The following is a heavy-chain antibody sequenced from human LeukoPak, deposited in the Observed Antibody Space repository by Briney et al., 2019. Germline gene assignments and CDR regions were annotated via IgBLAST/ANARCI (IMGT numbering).Heavy chain of an antibody. J-gene: IGHJ4*02. CDR1: GFTFDDYA. Sequence: GRSVRLSCAASGFTFDDYAMHWVRQAPGRGLEWVSGISWNSGSIGYADSVKGRFTISRDNAKNSLYLQMNSLRAEDTALYYCAKDTNYYDSSGYYSVFDYWGQGTLVTVSS. V-gene: IGHV3-9*01. CDR3: AKDTNYYDSSGYYSVFDY. CDR2: ISWNSGSI. D-gene: IGHD3-22*01.